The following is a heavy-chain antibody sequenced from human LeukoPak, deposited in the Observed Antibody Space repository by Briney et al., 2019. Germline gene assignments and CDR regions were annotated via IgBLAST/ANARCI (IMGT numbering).Heavy chain of an antibody. CDR3: ARIDSSGWLPPYYYYYYYMDV. CDR1: GYTFTSYA. J-gene: IGHJ6*03. CDR2: INAGNGNT. D-gene: IGHD6-19*01. Sequence: ASVKVSCKASGYTFTSYAMHWVRQAPGQRLEWMGWINAGNGNTNYAQKLQGRVTMTTDTSTSTAYMELRSLRSDDTAVYYCARIDSSGWLPPYYYYYYYMDVWGKGTTVTISS. V-gene: IGHV1-3*01.